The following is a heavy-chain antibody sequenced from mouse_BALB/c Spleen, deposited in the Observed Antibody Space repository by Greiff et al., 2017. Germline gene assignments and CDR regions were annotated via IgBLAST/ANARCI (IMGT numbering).Heavy chain of an antibody. CDR3: ARRARGYAMDY. V-gene: IGHV8-12*01. Sequence: QVTLKVSGPGILQPSQTLSLTCSFSGFSLSTSGMGVSWIRQPSGKGLEWLAHIYWDDDKRYNPSLKSRLTISKDTSSNQVFLKITSVDTADTATYYCARRARGYAMDYWGQGTSVTVSS. CDR2: IYWDDDK. J-gene: IGHJ4*01. CDR1: GFSLSTSGMG.